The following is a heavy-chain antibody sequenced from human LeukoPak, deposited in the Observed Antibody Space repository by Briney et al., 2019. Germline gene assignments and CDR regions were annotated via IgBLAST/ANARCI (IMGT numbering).Heavy chain of an antibody. V-gene: IGHV4-39*01. CDR3: ASAAQTLGYCSGGSCYSSRPFDY. J-gene: IGHJ4*02. CDR2: IYYSGST. CDR1: GGSISSSSYY. D-gene: IGHD2-15*01. Sequence: SETLPLTCTVSGGSISSSSYYWGWIRQPPGKGLEWIGSIYYSGSTYYNPSLKSRVTISVDTSKNQFSLKLSSVTAADTAVYYCASAAQTLGYCSGGSCYSSRPFDYWGQGTLVTVSS.